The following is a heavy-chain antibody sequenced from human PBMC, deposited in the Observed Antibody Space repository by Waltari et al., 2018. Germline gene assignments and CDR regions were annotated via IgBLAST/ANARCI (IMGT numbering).Heavy chain of an antibody. D-gene: IGHD2-21*01. V-gene: IGHV3-64*01. Sequence: EVQLVESGGGLVQPGVSLRLSCAASGFSFSIYAMHWVRQAPGKGLEYVSAISSNGVRKYYANSMKGRLSISRDNSKNTLYLQMGSLRAEDMAVYYCARSPDQPDSLDYYMDVWGKGTTVTVSS. CDR1: GFSFSIYA. CDR2: ISSNGVRK. CDR3: ARSPDQPDSLDYYMDV. J-gene: IGHJ6*03.